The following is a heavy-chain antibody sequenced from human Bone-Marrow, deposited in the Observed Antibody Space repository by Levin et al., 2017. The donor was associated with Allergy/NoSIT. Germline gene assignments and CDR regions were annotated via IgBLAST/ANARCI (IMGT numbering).Heavy chain of an antibody. CDR2: ISSSGSTI. J-gene: IGHJ5*02. CDR3: AREPDPYSSSWPTRGNWFDP. CDR1: GFTFSSYE. Sequence: GESLKISCAASGFTFSSYEMNWVRQAPGKGLEWVSYISSSGSTIYYADSVKGRFTISRDNAKNSLYLQMNSLRAEDTAVYYCAREPDPYSSSWPTRGNWFDPWGQGTLVTVSS. D-gene: IGHD6-13*01. V-gene: IGHV3-48*03.